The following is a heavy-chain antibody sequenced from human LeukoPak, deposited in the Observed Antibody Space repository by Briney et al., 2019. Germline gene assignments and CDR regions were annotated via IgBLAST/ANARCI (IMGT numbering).Heavy chain of an antibody. D-gene: IGHD3-22*01. CDR1: GFTFSSYA. V-gene: IGHV3-30-3*01. Sequence: PGGSLRLSCAASGFTFSSYAMHWVRQAPGKGLEWVAVISYDGSNKYYADSVKGRFTISRDNSKNTLYLQMNSLRAEDTAVYYCAKATMIVVVIIKGGYDYWGQGTLVTVSS. CDR2: ISYDGSNK. J-gene: IGHJ4*02. CDR3: AKATMIVVVIIKGGYDY.